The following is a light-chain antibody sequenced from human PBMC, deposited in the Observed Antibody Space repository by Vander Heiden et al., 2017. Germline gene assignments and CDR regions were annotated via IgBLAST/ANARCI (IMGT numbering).Light chain of an antibody. CDR1: SSNIGNNA. V-gene: IGLV1-36*01. J-gene: IGLJ2*01. Sequence: QSVLTQPPSVSEAPRQRVTLSCSGSSSNIGNNAVNWYQQPPGKAPKLLIYYDDRRPAGVADRFSGSKSGTAASVAISGLQAEEEADYYCATWDDSLNGVVFGGGTRLTVL. CDR2: YDD. CDR3: ATWDDSLNGVV.